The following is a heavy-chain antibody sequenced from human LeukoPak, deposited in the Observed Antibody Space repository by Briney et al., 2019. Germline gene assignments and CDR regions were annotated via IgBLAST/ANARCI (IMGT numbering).Heavy chain of an antibody. V-gene: IGHV3-21*01. CDR2: ISSSSSYI. Sequence: PGGSLRLSCAASGFTFSSYSMNWVRQAPGKGLEWVSSISSSSSYIYYADSVKGRFTISRDNAKNSLYLQMNSLRAEDTAVHYCARVVRHLLSRWFDPWGQGTLVTVSS. CDR3: ARVVRHLLSRWFDP. D-gene: IGHD2-21*01. CDR1: GFTFSSYS. J-gene: IGHJ5*02.